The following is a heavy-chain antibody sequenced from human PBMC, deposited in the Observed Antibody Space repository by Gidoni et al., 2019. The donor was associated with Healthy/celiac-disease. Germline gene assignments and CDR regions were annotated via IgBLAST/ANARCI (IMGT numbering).Heavy chain of an antibody. CDR2: IWYDGSNK. CDR1: GCTFSRYS. J-gene: IGHJ4*02. D-gene: IGHD2-15*01. Sequence: QVPPVQSGGGVVQHGRSLRLSWTATGCTFSRYSMHWVRQAPGKGLELVAVIWYDGSNKYYADSVKGRFTISRDNSKNTLYLQMNSLRAEDTAVYYCARERGDCSGGSCSPALCYWGQGTLVTVSS. CDR3: ARERGDCSGGSCSPALCY. V-gene: IGHV3-33*01.